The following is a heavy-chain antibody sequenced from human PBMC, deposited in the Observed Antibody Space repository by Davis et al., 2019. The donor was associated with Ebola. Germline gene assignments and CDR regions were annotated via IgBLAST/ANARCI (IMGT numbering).Heavy chain of an antibody. Sequence: PGGSLRLSCVASGFTFSSSWMNWVRQAPGKGLEWVATIKEDGSEKAYVDSVKGRFTISRDNAKNTLYLQMNSLRAEDTAVYYCAREAIAVRSFDYWGQGTLVTVSS. CDR2: IKEDGSEK. CDR3: AREAIAVRSFDY. J-gene: IGHJ4*02. V-gene: IGHV3-7*01. CDR1: GFTFSSSW. D-gene: IGHD6-6*01.